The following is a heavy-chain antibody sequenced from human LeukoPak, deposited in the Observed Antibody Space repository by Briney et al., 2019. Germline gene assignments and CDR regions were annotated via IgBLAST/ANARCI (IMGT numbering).Heavy chain of an antibody. V-gene: IGHV3-7*01. CDR2: IKQDGSEK. CDR3: ARELLGHGYNSGDFDY. J-gene: IGHJ4*02. D-gene: IGHD5-24*01. CDR1: GFTFSSYW. Sequence: GGSLRLSCAASGFTFSSYWMNWVSQAPGKGLEWVGNIKQDGSEKYYVGSVKGRFTISRDNAKNSLYLQMNSLRAEDTAVYYCARELLGHGYNSGDFDYWGQGTLVTVSS.